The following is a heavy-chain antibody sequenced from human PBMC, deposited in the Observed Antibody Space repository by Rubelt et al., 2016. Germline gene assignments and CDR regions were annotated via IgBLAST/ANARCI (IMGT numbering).Heavy chain of an antibody. CDR2: MNADRGNT. J-gene: IGHJ4*02. V-gene: IGHV1-8*01. CDR3: ARVPSFASRGDS. CDR1: GHTLTGFV. D-gene: IGHD3-16*01. Sequence: QVQLVQSGSELKKPGASVKVSCKASGHTLTGFVINWVRQAPGQGLEWMGWMNADRGNTGYAQKFQGRLTMTRNASRSTAYMERSSLGPEDAGVYYGARVPSFASRGDSWGQGTLVTVSS.